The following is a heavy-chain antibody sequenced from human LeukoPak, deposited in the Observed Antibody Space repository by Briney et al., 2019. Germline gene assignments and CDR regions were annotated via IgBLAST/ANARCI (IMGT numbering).Heavy chain of an antibody. V-gene: IGHV4-30-2*01. CDR3: ARGRGQWGSSWSTYYYYGMDV. J-gene: IGHJ6*04. D-gene: IGHD6-13*01. CDR1: GGSISSGGYS. Sequence: PSETLSLPFAVSGGSISSGGYSWSWIRPPPGKGLEWIGYIYHSGSTFYNPSLKSRVTISVDRSKNQFSLKLSSVTAADTAVYYCARGRGQWGSSWSTYYYYGMDVWGKGTTVTVSS. CDR2: IYHSGST.